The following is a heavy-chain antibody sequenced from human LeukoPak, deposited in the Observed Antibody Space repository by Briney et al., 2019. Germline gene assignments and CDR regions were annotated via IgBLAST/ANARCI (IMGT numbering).Heavy chain of an antibody. CDR3: ARLNGNDFWSGYYKAWFDP. D-gene: IGHD3-3*01. V-gene: IGHV3-11*06. CDR1: GFTFSDYY. CDR2: ISSSSSYT. Sequence: GGSLRLSCAASGFTFSDYYMSWIRQAPGKGLEWVSYISSSSSYTNYADSVKGRFTISRDNAKNSLYLQMNSLRAEDTAVYYCARLNGNDFWSGYYKAWFDPWGQGTLVTVSS. J-gene: IGHJ5*02.